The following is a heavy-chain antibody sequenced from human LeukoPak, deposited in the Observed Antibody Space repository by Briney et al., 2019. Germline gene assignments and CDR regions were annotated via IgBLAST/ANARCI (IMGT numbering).Heavy chain of an antibody. CDR1: GGSISRSTYY. CDR3: ANGELRAFDI. Sequence: PSETLSLTCTVSGGSISRSTYYWGWFRQPPGKGLEWVSAISGSGGSTYYADSVKGRFTISRDNSKNTLYLQMNSLRAEDTAVYYCANGELRAFDIWGQGTMVTVSS. J-gene: IGHJ3*02. D-gene: IGHD3-10*01. V-gene: IGHV3-23*01. CDR2: ISGSGGST.